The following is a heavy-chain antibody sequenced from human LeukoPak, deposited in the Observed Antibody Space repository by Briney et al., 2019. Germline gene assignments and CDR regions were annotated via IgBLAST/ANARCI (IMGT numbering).Heavy chain of an antibody. CDR1: GFTFSSYD. D-gene: IGHD6-13*01. J-gene: IGHJ4*02. V-gene: IGHV3-13*04. CDR2: IGTAGDT. CDR3: TRGRGPIAAAGNRNIDY. Sequence: GGSLRLSCAASGFTFSSYDMHWVRQVTGKGLEWVSGIGTAGDTYYPGSVKGRFTISRENAENSLYLQMNSLRAGDTAVYYCTRGRGPIAAAGNRNIDYWGQGTLVTVSS.